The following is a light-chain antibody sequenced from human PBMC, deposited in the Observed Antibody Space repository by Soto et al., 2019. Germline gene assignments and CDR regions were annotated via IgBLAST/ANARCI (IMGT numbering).Light chain of an antibody. Sequence: EIVLTQSPATLSLSPGERATLSCWASQSVNRYLVWYQQKPGQAPRLLIYGASKRATGIPDRFSGSGSGTDFTLTISRLEPEDFAVYYCQQYGSSPPITFGQGTRLEI. CDR3: QQYGSSPPIT. CDR2: GAS. J-gene: IGKJ5*01. V-gene: IGKV3-20*01. CDR1: QSVNRY.